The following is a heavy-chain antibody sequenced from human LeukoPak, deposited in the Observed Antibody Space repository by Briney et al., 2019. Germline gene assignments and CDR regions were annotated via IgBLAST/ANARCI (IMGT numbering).Heavy chain of an antibody. J-gene: IGHJ4*02. CDR1: GGSIRGYY. V-gene: IGHV4-59*01. CDR2: IYYSGST. D-gene: IGHD4-17*01. CDR3: ARTGSTVTMLYPFDH. Sequence: SETLSLTCTVSGGSIRGYYWSWIRQPPGKGLEWIGYIYYSGSTNYNPSLKSRVSISVDTSKNQFSLKLSSVTAADTAVYYCARTGSTVTMLYPFDHGGQGTLVTVSS.